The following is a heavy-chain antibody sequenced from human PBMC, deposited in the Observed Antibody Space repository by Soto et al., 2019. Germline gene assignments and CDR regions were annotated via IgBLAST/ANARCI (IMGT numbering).Heavy chain of an antibody. CDR2: ISYDGSTI. V-gene: IGHV3-33*05. J-gene: IGHJ4*02. CDR1: GFSFSSYG. D-gene: IGHD2-15*01. CDR3: AKGCLGGGNCFYIDN. Sequence: QVQLVESGGGVVQPGRSLRLSCAASGFSFSSYGMHWVRQAPGKGLEWVAIISYDGSTIYYEDSVKGRFTISRDNSKNTLYLQMNSLRTEDTAVYYCAKGCLGGGNCFYIDNWGQGTLVTVSS.